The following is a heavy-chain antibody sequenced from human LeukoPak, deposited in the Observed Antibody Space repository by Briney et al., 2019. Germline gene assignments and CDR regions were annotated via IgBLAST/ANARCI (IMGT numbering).Heavy chain of an antibody. V-gene: IGHV1-69-2*01. CDR3: AMDLPDY. J-gene: IGHJ4*02. CDR2: VDPEDGET. Sequence: ASVKVSCKASGYTFTDYYMHWVQEAPGKGLEWMGRVDPEDGETIYAEKFQGRVTITADTSTDTAYMELSSLRSEDTAVYYCAMDLPDYWGQGTLVTVSS. CDR1: GYTFTDYY. D-gene: IGHD2-2*03.